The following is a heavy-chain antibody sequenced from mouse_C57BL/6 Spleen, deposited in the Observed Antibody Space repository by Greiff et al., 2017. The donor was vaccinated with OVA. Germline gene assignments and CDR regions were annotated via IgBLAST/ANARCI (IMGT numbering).Heavy chain of an antibody. CDR3: SRSYYGSSYFDY. CDR2: INPSTGGT. V-gene: IGHV1-42*01. Sequence: EVQLKESGPELVKPGASVKISCKASGYSFTVYYMNWVKQSPEKSLEWIGEINPSTGGTTYNQKLKAKATLTVDKYSSTAYMQLKSLTSEDSAVYYGSRSYYGSSYFDYWGQGTTLTVSS. J-gene: IGHJ2*01. CDR1: GYSFTVYY. D-gene: IGHD1-1*01.